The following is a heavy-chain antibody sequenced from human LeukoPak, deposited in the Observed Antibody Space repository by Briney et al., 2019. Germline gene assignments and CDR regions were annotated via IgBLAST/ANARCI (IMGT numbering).Heavy chain of an antibody. Sequence: GESLKISCQGSGYTFTNYWTGWVRQMPGKGLEWMGIINPADSDTRYSPSFQGQVTISADKSIYTAYLQWSSLRASDTALYYCARHSVSGATFGYWGQGTLVTVSS. CDR1: GYTFTNYW. D-gene: IGHD2/OR15-2a*01. CDR3: ARHSVSGATFGY. J-gene: IGHJ4*02. CDR2: INPADSDT. V-gene: IGHV5-51*01.